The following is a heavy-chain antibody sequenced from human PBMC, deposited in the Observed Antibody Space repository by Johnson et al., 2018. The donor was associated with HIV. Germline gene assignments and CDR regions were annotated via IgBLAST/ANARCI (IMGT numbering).Heavy chain of an antibody. CDR2: IYTGGST. CDR1: GFTFSSYA. J-gene: IGHJ3*02. D-gene: IGHD1-26*01. Sequence: QVQLVESGGGVVQPGRSLRLSCAASGFTFSSYAMHWVRQAPGKGLEWVSLIYTGGSTFYADSVKGRFTISRDNSKNALYLQMNSLRAEDTAVYYCARVRVGAFDIWGQGTMLTVSS. V-gene: IGHV3-NL1*01. CDR3: ARVRVGAFDI.